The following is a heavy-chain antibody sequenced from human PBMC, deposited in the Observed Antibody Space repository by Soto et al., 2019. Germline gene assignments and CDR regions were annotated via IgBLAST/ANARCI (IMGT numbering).Heavy chain of an antibody. CDR3: ARVVPGAEAWFGP. Sequence: QVQLVQSGGEVKRPGASVKVSCKTYGYTFSNSGITWVRQAPGQPLEWLGWISLYSDGTNYAQKFHGRVSMTTDTSTTTAYMELRSLRSDDTAIYYCARVVPGAEAWFGPWCQGTLVTVSS. V-gene: IGHV1-18*01. J-gene: IGHJ5*02. D-gene: IGHD2-2*01. CDR1: GYTFSNSG. CDR2: ISLYSDGT.